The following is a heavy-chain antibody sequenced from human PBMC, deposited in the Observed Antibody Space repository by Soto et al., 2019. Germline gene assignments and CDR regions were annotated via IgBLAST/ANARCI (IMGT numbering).Heavy chain of an antibody. Sequence: GGSLRLSCAASGFIFSSHWMSWVRQAPGMGLEWVANIKEDGSEKSYADFVKGRFTISRDNAKNSLFLQMTSLRAEDTAVYYCARIALTDRPFDCWGQGTLVTVSS. CDR1: GFIFSSHW. V-gene: IGHV3-7*01. D-gene: IGHD3-9*01. CDR2: IKEDGSEK. CDR3: ARIALTDRPFDC. J-gene: IGHJ4*02.